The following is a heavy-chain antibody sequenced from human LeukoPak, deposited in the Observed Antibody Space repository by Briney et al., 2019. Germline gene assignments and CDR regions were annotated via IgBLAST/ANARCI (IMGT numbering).Heavy chain of an antibody. J-gene: IGHJ4*02. D-gene: IGHD6-19*01. CDR1: GFTFSTYG. Sequence: PGGSLRLSCAASGFTFSTYGMHWVRQAPGKGLEWVAFIRYDGSIKYYADSVEGRFTISRDNSKSTLYLQLNSLRAEDTALYYCAKVFGVAVAGTRGFFDYWGQGTLVTVSS. CDR3: AKVFGVAVAGTRGFFDY. V-gene: IGHV3-30*02. CDR2: IRYDGSIK.